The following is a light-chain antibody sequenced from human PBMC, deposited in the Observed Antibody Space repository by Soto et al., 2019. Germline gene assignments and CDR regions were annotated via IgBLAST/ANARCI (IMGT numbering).Light chain of an antibody. CDR1: QSISSY. J-gene: IGKJ4*01. Sequence: EIVLTQSPDTLSLSPGEGATLSCRASQSISSYLAWYQQKPGQAPRLLIYDASNRATGIPARFSGSGSGTDFILTISSLEPEDFAVYFCQHRSSWPLTFGGGTRVEIK. CDR3: QHRSSWPLT. CDR2: DAS. V-gene: IGKV3-11*01.